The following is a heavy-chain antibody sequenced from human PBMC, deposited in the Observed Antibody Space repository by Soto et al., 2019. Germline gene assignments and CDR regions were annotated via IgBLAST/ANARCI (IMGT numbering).Heavy chain of an antibody. CDR3: ARVSYYDSCMDV. CDR2: TKYSGGT. Sequence: PSETLSLSCAVYGGSFSGYYWSWIRQPPGKGLEWIGETKYSGGTNYNPSLKSRVTISPDTSKNQFSLKLSSVTAADTAVYYCARVSYYDSCMDVWGQGTTVTVSS. CDR1: GGSFSGYY. J-gene: IGHJ6*02. V-gene: IGHV4-34*01. D-gene: IGHD3-22*01.